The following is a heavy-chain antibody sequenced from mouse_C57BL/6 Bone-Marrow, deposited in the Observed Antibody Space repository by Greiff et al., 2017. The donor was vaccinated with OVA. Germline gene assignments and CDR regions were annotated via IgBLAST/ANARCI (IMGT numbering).Heavy chain of an antibody. V-gene: IGHV1-54*01. CDR2: INPGSGGT. CDR3: ARPSYGSGAMDY. Sequence: VQLQESGAELVRPGTSVKVSCKASGYAFTNYLIEWVKQRPGQGLEWIGVINPGSGGTNYNEKFKGKAPLTADKSSSTAYMQLSSLTSEDSAVYFCARPSYGSGAMDYWGQGTSVTVSS. D-gene: IGHD1-1*01. CDR1: GYAFTNYL. J-gene: IGHJ4*01.